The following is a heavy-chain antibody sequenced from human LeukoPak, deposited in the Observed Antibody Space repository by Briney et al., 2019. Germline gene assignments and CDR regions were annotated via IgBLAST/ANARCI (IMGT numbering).Heavy chain of an antibody. CDR1: GCSISSYY. CDR2: ISNSGST. J-gene: IGHJ4*02. D-gene: IGHD3-22*01. Sequence: PSETLCLTCTVSGCSISSYYWSWIRQPPGKGLEWIGYISNSGSTNYNPSLKSRVTISVDTSKNQFSLKVTSVTAADPAVYYRARYHYGSSAYWINDYWGQGALVTVSS. V-gene: IGHV4-59*01. CDR3: ARYHYGSSAYWINDY.